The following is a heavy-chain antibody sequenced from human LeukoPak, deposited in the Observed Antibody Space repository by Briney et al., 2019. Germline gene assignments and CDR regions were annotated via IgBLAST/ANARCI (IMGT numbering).Heavy chain of an antibody. J-gene: IGHJ4*02. D-gene: IGHD3-3*01. V-gene: IGHV5-51*01. Sequence: GESLKISCKASGYSFTPYWIGWVRQTPGKGLEWVGIIYPRDSDTRYSPSFEGQVTISADKSISTAYLHWSSLKASDTAMYYCARRSGTYDPPDYWGQGTLVTVSS. CDR1: GYSFTPYW. CDR3: ARRSGTYDPPDY. CDR2: IYPRDSDT.